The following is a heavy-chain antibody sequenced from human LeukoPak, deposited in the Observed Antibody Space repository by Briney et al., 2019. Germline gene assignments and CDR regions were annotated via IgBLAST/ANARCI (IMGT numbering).Heavy chain of an antibody. CDR2: IWYDGSNK. V-gene: IGHV3-33*01. J-gene: IGHJ4*02. CDR1: GFTFSSYG. CDR3: ARRRGYSGYDLDY. Sequence: PGGSLRLSCAASGFTFSSYGMPWVRQAPGKGLEWVAVIWYDGSNKYYADSVKGRFTISKDNSKNTLNLQMNSLRAEDTAVYYCARRRGYSGYDLDYWGQGTLVTVSS. D-gene: IGHD5-12*01.